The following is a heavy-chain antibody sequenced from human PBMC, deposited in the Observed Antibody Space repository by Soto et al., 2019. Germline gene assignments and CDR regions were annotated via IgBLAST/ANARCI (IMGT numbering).Heavy chain of an antibody. CDR1: GGTFSNYA. Sequence: QVRLVQSGAEVKKPGSSVKVSCKASGGTFSNYAISWVRQAPGQGLEWMGGIILPFGTANYAQKIQGRVRNAADESMTTAYMELSGLSSEDTAVYYWARGPDDAGYFAYWSQGTLVTVSS. D-gene: IGHD1-1*01. CDR2: IILPFGTA. CDR3: ARGPDDAGYFAY. V-gene: IGHV1-69*12. J-gene: IGHJ4*02.